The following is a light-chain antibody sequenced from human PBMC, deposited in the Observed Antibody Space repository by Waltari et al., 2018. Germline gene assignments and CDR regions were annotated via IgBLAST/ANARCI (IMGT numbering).Light chain of an antibody. V-gene: IGKV3-20*01. CDR3: QHYVRLPVS. CDR2: GAS. CDR1: QSVSRS. J-gene: IGKJ1*01. Sequence: EIVLTQSPGTLSLSPGERATLSCRASQSVSRSLAWYQQKPGQAPRLLIYGASSRATGVPDRFSGSVSGTDFSLTISRLEPEDLAVYYCQHYVRLPVSFGQGTKVEIK.